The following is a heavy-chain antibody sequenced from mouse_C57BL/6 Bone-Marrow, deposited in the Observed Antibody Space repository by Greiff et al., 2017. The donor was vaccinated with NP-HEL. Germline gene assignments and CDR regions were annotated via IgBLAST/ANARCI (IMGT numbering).Heavy chain of an antibody. CDR3: ARGTTVPLDY. CDR2: INPYNGGT. D-gene: IGHD1-1*01. J-gene: IGHJ2*01. V-gene: IGHV1-19*01. CDR1: GYTFTDYY. Sequence: VQLQQSGPVLVKPGASVKMSCKASGYTFTDYYMNWVKQSPGKSLEWIGVINPYNGGTSYNQKFKGKATLTVDKSSSTAYMELNSLTSEDSAVYYCARGTTVPLDYWGQGTTLTVSS.